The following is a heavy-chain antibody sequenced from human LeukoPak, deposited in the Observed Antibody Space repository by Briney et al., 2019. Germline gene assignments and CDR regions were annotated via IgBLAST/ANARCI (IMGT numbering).Heavy chain of an antibody. CDR1: GYTFTSYG. CDR3: ARERYQPYYYGMDV. V-gene: IGHV1-18*01. Sequence: ASVKVSCKASGYTFTSYGISWVRQAPGQGPEWMGWISAYNGNTNYAQKLQGRVTMTTDTSTSTAYMELRSLRSDDTAVYYCARERYQPYYYGMDVWGQGTTVTVSS. CDR2: ISAYNGNT. J-gene: IGHJ6*02. D-gene: IGHD2-2*01.